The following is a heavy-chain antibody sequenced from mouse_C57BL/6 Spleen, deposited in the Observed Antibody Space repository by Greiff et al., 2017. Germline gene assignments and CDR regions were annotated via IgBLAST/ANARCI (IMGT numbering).Heavy chain of an antibody. CDR3: ARGDGYYVYYAMDY. Sequence: EVQVVESGGGLVKPGGSLKLSCAASGFTFSDYGMHWVRQAPEKGLEWVAYISSGSSTIYYADTVKGRFTISRDNAKNTLFLQMTSLRSEDTAMYYCARGDGYYVYYAMDYWGQGTSVTVSS. D-gene: IGHD2-3*01. CDR1: GFTFSDYG. CDR2: ISSGSSTI. V-gene: IGHV5-17*01. J-gene: IGHJ4*01.